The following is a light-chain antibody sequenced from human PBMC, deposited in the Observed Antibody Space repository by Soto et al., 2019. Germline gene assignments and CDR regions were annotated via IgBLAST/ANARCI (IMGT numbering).Light chain of an antibody. CDR2: EDS. CDR3: CSYAGSSTYV. J-gene: IGLJ1*01. CDR1: SSVFGSYNL. Sequence: QSVLTQPASVSGSPGQSITISCTGTSSVFGSYNLVSWYQQHPGKAPKLMIYEDSKRPSGVSNRFSGSKSGNTASLTISGLQAKDDADYYCCSYAGSSTYVFGTGTKVAV. V-gene: IGLV2-23*01.